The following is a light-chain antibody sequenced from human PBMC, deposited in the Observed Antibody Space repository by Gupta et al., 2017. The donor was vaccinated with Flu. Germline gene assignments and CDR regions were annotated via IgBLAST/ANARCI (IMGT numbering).Light chain of an antibody. Sequence: DIQMTQSPSSLSASVGDRVTITCQASQDISNYLNWYQQKPGKAPKLLIYDASNLETGVPSRFSGSGSGTDFTVTISSLQPEDIATYYCQQRGAFGQGTKVEIK. CDR2: DAS. J-gene: IGKJ1*01. V-gene: IGKV1-33*01. CDR1: QDISNY. CDR3: QQRGA.